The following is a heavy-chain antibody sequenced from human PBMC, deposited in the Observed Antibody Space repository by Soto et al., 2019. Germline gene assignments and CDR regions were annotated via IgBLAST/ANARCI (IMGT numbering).Heavy chain of an antibody. V-gene: IGHV3-48*03. J-gene: IGHJ6*02. CDR1: GFIFSEYQ. Sequence: GESLRLSCVVSGFIFSEYQFNWVRQAPGKGLGWVSYIGRGGDPIYDAHSVKGRFTISXXXXXXTXYXEXXXLRVXDTAIYYFVRAPGHMYYAIDAWGQGTMVTVSS. CDR2: IGRGGDPI. D-gene: IGHD2-8*01. CDR3: VRAPGHMYYAIDA.